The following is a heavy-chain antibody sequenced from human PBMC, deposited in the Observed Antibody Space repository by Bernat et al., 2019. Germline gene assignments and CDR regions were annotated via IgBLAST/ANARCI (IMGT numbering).Heavy chain of an antibody. CDR2: ISGSGGST. J-gene: IGHJ4*02. D-gene: IGHD1-1*01. Sequence: EVQLLESGGGLVQPGGYLRLSCAASGFTFSSYAMSWVRQAPGKGLEWVSAISGSGGSTYYADSVKGRFTISRDNSKNTPYMQMNSLRAEDTALYYSAKDPDNNWNDVVEDYWGQGTLVTVSS. CDR1: GFTFSSYA. CDR3: AKDPDNNWNDVVEDY. V-gene: IGHV3-23*01.